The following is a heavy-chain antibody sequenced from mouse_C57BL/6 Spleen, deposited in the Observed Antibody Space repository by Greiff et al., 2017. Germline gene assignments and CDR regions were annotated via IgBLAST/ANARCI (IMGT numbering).Heavy chain of an antibody. CDR2: LSSGGDYI. V-gene: IGHV5-9-1*02. J-gene: IGHJ2*01. D-gene: IGHD1-1*01. CDR1: GFTFSSYA. CDR3: TTYYYGSSDY. Sequence: EVKVVESGEGLVKPGGSLKLSCAASGFTFSSYAMSWVRQTPETRLEWVAYLSSGGDYIYYADPVKGRFTISRDNARNTLYLQMSSLKSEDTAMYYCTTYYYGSSDYWGQGTTLTVSS.